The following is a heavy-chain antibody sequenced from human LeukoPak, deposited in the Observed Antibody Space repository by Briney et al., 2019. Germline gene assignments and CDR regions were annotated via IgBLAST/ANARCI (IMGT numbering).Heavy chain of an antibody. V-gene: IGHV5-51*01. D-gene: IGHD2-15*01. CDR2: IYPGDSDT. CDR3: ARLGLGGFDSVGAFDI. J-gene: IGHJ3*02. Sequence: GESLKISCKGSGYNFTNYWIGWVRQMPGKGLEWMGIIYPGDSDTRYSPSFQGQVTISADKSISTAYLQWSSLKASDTAMYYCARLGLGGFDSVGAFDIWGQGTMVTVSS. CDR1: GYNFTNYW.